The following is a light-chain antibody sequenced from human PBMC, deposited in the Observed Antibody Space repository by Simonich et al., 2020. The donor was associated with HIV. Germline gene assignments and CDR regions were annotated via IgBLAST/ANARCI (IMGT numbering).Light chain of an antibody. V-gene: IGKV3-15*01. CDR1: QSVSSN. Sequence: EIVMTQSPATLSVSPGEKATLSCRSSQSVSSNLAWYQKKPGQAPRLLIYGASTRATGIPARFSGSGSGTEFTLTISRLEPEDFAVYYCQQYGSSPPTFGQGTKVEIK. CDR2: GAS. J-gene: IGKJ1*01. CDR3: QQYGSSPPT.